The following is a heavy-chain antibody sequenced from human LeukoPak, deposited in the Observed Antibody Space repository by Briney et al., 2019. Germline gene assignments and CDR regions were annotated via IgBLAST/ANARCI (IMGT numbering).Heavy chain of an antibody. V-gene: IGHV3-30*02. CDR1: GFMFRDCG. CDR3: AKDPGATAWGYYMDV. D-gene: IGHD7-27*01. Sequence: GGSLRLSCAASGFMFRDCGMHWVRQAPGKGLEWVSFIWNDGRSEHYADSVQGRFSVSKDNSDNTLYLHMTNLRPDDTAVYYCAKDPGATAWGYYMDVWGAGTTVTVSS. CDR2: IWNDGRSE. J-gene: IGHJ6*03.